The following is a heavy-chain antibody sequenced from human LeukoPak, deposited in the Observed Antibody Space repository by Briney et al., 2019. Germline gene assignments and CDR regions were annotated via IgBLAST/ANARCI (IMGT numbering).Heavy chain of an antibody. J-gene: IGHJ4*02. V-gene: IGHV3-30-3*01. CDR2: ISYNGNTK. D-gene: IGHD4-23*01. Sequence: GGSLRLSCAASGFTFSSLAMHWVRQAPGRGLEWVAVISYNGNTKYADSVKGRFTISRDSSKNTLYLQMNSLGADDTAVYYCARDLGPLYGGNSGYYFDYWGQGTLVTVSS. CDR3: ARDLGPLYGGNSGYYFDY. CDR1: GFTFSSLA.